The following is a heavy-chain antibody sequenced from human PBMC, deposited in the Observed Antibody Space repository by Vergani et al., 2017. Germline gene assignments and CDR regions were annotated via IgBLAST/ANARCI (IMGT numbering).Heavy chain of an antibody. CDR3: AKDSLAVAYNGESHFDY. D-gene: IGHD6-19*01. V-gene: IGHV3-43D*03. CDR2: ISWNGGTT. J-gene: IGHJ4*02. Sequence: EVQLVQSGGVVVQPGGSLRLSCAASGFTFDDYAMHWVRQAPGKGLEWVSLISWNGGTTYFADPVRGRFPISRDNSKNSLYLQMNSLRAEDTAFYYCAKDSLAVAYNGESHFDYWDQGTLVTVSS. CDR1: GFTFDDYA.